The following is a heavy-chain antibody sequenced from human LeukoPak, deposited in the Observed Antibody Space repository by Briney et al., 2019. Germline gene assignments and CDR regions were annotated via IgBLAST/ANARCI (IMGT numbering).Heavy chain of an antibody. J-gene: IGHJ4*02. CDR3: VRDPGSGYSFLYYFDY. V-gene: IGHV1-2*02. CDR1: GYTFTGYY. Sequence: HRASVKVSCKASGYTFTGYYMHWVRQAPGQGLEWMGWINPNSGGTNYQGRVTMTRDTSISTAYMELSRLRSDDTAVYYCVRDPGSGYSFLYYFDYWGQGTLVTVSS. CDR2: INPNSGGT. D-gene: IGHD5-18*01.